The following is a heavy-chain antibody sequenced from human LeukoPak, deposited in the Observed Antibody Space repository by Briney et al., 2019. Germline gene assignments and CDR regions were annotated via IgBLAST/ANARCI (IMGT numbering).Heavy chain of an antibody. D-gene: IGHD1-26*01. CDR3: ARGGIITSYAFEI. V-gene: IGHV3-11*06. CDR1: GFTFTDHY. CDR2: ISTTSSYI. Sequence: GGSLRLSCAASGFTFTDHYMSWVRQAPGKGLEWVSCISTTSSYIFYADSVRGRFTISRDNAKNSLYLQMDSLRAEDTAVYYCARGGIITSYAFEIWGQGTMVTVSS. J-gene: IGHJ3*02.